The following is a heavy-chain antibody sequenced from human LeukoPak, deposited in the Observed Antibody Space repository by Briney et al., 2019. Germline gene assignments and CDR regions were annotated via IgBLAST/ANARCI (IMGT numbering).Heavy chain of an antibody. CDR1: GFTFSNYG. CDR2: IRFDGSQK. Sequence: GGSLRLSCASSGFTFSNYGMHWVRQAPGKGLEWVAYIRFDGSQKYYGDSVRGRFTISRDNPNNMVYLQMNSLRAEDTAVYYCASGGYDILTASGYWGQGTLVTVSS. J-gene: IGHJ4*02. CDR3: ASGGYDILTASGY. D-gene: IGHD3-9*01. V-gene: IGHV3-30*02.